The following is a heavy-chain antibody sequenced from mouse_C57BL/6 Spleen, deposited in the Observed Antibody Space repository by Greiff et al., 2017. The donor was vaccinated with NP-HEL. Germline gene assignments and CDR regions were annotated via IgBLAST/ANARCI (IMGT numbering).Heavy chain of an antibody. V-gene: IGHV5-4*01. CDR2: ISDGGSYT. J-gene: IGHJ2*01. Sequence: EVQLVESGGGLVKPGGSLKLSCAASGFTFSSYAMSWVRQTPEKRLEWVATISDGGSYTYYPDNVKGRFTISRDNAKNNLYLQMSHLKSEDTAMYYCARDSGITYYFDYWGQGTTLTVSS. CDR1: GFTFSSYA. CDR3: ARDSGITYYFDY. D-gene: IGHD2-4*01.